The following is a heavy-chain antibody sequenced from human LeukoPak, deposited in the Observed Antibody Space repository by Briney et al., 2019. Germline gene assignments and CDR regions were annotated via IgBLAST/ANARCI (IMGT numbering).Heavy chain of an antibody. Sequence: GASVKDSCNASGYSYPTYGISWVRQAPGQGLEWMGWISGYSGNTNYAPKLQGRVTMTTDTSTSTAYMELRSLTSADTGTYYCAKVGTTYGDPLEYYCWDQAPLVTVSS. CDR2: ISGYSGNT. CDR1: GYSYPTYG. CDR3: AKVGTTYGDPLEYYC. D-gene: IGHD2-21*02. J-gene: IGHJ4*02. V-gene: IGHV1-18*01.